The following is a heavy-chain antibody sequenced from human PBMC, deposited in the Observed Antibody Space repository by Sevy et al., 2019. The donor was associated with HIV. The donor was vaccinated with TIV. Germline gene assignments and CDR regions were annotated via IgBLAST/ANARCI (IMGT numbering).Heavy chain of an antibody. CDR1: GFAFSDYA. D-gene: IGHD2-15*01. J-gene: IGHJ6*02. Sequence: GGSLRLSCAASGFAFSDYAMHWVRQAPGKGLEWVAAISYAGDNKYFADSVKGRFTVSKDNSKITLYLEMNRLRAEDTAVYDCATAHADCSGGTCYTAHYYYDMDVWGRGATVTVSS. CDR3: ATAHADCSGGTCYTAHYYYDMDV. V-gene: IGHV3-30*03. CDR2: ISYAGDNK.